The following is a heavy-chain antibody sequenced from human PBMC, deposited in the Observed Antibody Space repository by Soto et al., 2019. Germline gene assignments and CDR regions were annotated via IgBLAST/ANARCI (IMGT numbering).Heavy chain of an antibody. V-gene: IGHV3-74*01. CDR2: INSDGTTT. CDR1: GFTFSSYW. CDR3: ATVGTGSYNWFDP. D-gene: IGHD1-26*01. J-gene: IGHJ5*02. Sequence: EVQLVESGGGLVQPGGSLRLSCAASGFTFSSYWMHWVRQAPGKGLVWVSRINSDGTTTTYADPVKGRFTISRDNAKNTVYLQMNSLSAEDTAVYYCATVGTGSYNWFDPWGRGTLVTVSS.